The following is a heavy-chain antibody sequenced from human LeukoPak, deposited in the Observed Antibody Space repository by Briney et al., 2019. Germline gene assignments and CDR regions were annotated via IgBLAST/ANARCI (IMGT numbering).Heavy chain of an antibody. D-gene: IGHD3-22*01. CDR1: GFTFSSYG. V-gene: IGHV3-30*18. CDR2: ISYDGSDK. Sequence: GGSLRLSCAASGFTFSSYGMHWVRQAPGKGLEWVAVISYDGSDKYYADSVKGRFTISRDNSKNTLYLQMNSLRAEDTAVYFCAKDDYYDSSGDPNWFDPWGQGTLVTVSS. CDR3: AKDDYYDSSGDPNWFDP. J-gene: IGHJ5*02.